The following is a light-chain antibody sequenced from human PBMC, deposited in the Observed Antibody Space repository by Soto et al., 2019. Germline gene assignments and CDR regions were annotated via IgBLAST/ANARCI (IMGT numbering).Light chain of an antibody. CDR1: QSVSSSY. CDR3: QQYVRSPPSWT. Sequence: ETVLTQSPGTLSLSPGERATLSCRAGQSVSSSYLAWYQQKPGQAPRLLIYDASSRATGIPDRFSGSGSGTDFTLTINRLEPEDFAVYYCQQYVRSPPSWTFGQGTKVEIK. V-gene: IGKV3-20*01. J-gene: IGKJ1*01. CDR2: DAS.